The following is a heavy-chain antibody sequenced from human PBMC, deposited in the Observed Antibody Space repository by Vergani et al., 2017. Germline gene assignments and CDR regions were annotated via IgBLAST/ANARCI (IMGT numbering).Heavy chain of an antibody. Sequence: QVKVVQSGAEVKAPGASGKVSCEAPGYTYRSYYVHWVRQAPGQGLEWRGVINPLGGRATYSQKFQGRVSVTGDSSTTGGTSASMVYMDLTSLTPEDTAVYFCVSSRLRSFEYWGQGTLVTVSS. CDR3: VSSRLRSFEY. CDR2: INPLGGRA. V-gene: IGHV1-46*03. D-gene: IGHD4-17*01. CDR1: GYTYRSYY. J-gene: IGHJ4*02.